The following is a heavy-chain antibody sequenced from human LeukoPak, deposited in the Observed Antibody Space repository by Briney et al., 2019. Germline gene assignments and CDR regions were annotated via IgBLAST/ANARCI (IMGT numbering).Heavy chain of an antibody. CDR3: AGDHYALGSLDY. Sequence: GGSLRLSCAASEFTVSNTYMSWVRQAPGKGLEWVSVMYTGGNTYYADSVKGRFTISRDNSKNTLSLQMNSLRAEDTAVYYCAGDHYALGSLDYWGQGTLVTVSS. V-gene: IGHV3-53*01. CDR1: EFTVSNTY. CDR2: MYTGGNT. J-gene: IGHJ4*02. D-gene: IGHD3-10*01.